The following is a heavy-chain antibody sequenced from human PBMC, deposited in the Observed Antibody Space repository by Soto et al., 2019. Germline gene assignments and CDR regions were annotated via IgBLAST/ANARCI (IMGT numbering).Heavy chain of an antibody. V-gene: IGHV1-18*01. CDR2: ISAYNGNT. Sequence: ASVKVSCKASGYTFTSYGISWVRQAPGQGLEWMGWISAYNGNTNYAQKLQGRVTMTTDTSTSTAYMELRSLRSDDTAVYYCARDHRYSSSYETRSYYYYYGMDVWGQGTTVTVSS. J-gene: IGHJ6*02. CDR1: GYTFTSYG. CDR3: ARDHRYSSSYETRSYYYYYGMDV. D-gene: IGHD6-6*01.